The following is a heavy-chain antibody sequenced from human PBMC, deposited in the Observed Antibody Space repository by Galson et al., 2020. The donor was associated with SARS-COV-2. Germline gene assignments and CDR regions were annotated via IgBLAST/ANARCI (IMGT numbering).Heavy chain of an antibody. V-gene: IGHV4-34*01. D-gene: IGHD3-22*01. CDR2: INHSGST. CDR1: GGSFSDYY. Sequence: SETLSLTCAVYGGSFSDYYWSWIRQSPGKGLEWIGEINHSGSTKSSPSLKSRVTIAVDTSKNQFSLKRTSMTAADTAVYYCARSRQDVTMIVVGSTAYYDYMDVWSKGTTVTFSS. J-gene: IGHJ6*03. CDR3: ARSRQDVTMIVVGSTAYYDYMDV.